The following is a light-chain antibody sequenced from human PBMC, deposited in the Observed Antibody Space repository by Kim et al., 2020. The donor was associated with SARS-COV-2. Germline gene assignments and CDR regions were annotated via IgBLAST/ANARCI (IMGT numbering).Light chain of an antibody. CDR2: GAS. CDR1: QSVSSN. J-gene: IGKJ1*01. Sequence: SPGERATLACRASQSVSSNLAWYQQKPGQAPRLLIYGASTRATGIPARFSGSGSGTEFTLTISSLQSEDFVVYYCQQYNNWPPWTFGQGTKVDIK. CDR3: QQYNNWPPWT. V-gene: IGKV3-15*01.